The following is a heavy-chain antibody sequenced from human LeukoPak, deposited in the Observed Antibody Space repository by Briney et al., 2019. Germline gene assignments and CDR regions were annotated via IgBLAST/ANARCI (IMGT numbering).Heavy chain of an antibody. D-gene: IGHD3-16*01. CDR1: SGSINSYY. CDR3: ARHGYTASHYFLDF. Sequence: SETLSLTCTVSSGSINSYYFGWVRQPAGRGLEWIGRIYTTGKTDYNPSLKSRLTMSVDTSKRQFSLNLRSVTAADTAIYYCARHGYTASHYFLDFWSQGTLVTVSS. J-gene: IGHJ4*02. V-gene: IGHV4-4*07. CDR2: IYTTGKT.